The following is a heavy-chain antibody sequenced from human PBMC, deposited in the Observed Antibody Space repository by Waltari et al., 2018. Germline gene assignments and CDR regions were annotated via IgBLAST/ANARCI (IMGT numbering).Heavy chain of an antibody. D-gene: IGHD5-18*01. Sequence: QVQLVQSGAEVKKPGASVKVSCKASGYTFTGYYMHWVRQAPGQGLEWMGWINPNRGGTNYAQKFQGRVTMTRDTSISTAYMELSRLRSDDTAVYYCARDSEIQLWPGGYWGQGTLVTVSS. CDR1: GYTFTGYY. CDR2: INPNRGGT. J-gene: IGHJ4*02. CDR3: ARDSEIQLWPGGY. V-gene: IGHV1-2*02.